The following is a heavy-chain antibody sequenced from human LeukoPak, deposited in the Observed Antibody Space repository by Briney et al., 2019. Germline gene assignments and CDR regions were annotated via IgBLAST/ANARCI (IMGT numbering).Heavy chain of an antibody. D-gene: IGHD2-2*01. V-gene: IGHV3-7*01. J-gene: IGHJ4*02. CDR3: ARDCSRTSCYPIDY. CDR1: GFTFSSYW. CDR2: IKQDGSEK. Sequence: PGGSLRLSCAASGFTFSSYWMSWVRQAPGKGLEWVANIKQDGSEKYYVDSVKGRFTISRDNAKNSLYLQMNSLRAEDTAVYYCARDCSRTSCYPIDYWGQGTLVTVSS.